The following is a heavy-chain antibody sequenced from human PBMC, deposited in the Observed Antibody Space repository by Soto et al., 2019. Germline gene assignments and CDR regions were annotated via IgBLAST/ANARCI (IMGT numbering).Heavy chain of an antibody. V-gene: IGHV1-69*01. D-gene: IGHD3-9*01. CDR2: IIPLFGST. CDR3: ATQGDNFNYDIPPFDP. J-gene: IGHJ5*02. Sequence: QVQLVQSGAEVKKPGSSVRVSCKASGDTFTSYSINWLRQAPGHGPDWMGGIIPLFGSTKFAQKFQGRVNITADVSTSTAYMELSGLTSDDTAIYSCATQGDNFNYDIPPFDPWGQGTLVTVSS. CDR1: GDTFTSYS.